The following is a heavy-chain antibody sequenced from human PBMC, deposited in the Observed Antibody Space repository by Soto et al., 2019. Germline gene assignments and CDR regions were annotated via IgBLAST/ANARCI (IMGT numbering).Heavy chain of an antibody. D-gene: IGHD2-15*01. CDR3: AAGIVVVGAATDYYYYYGMDV. V-gene: IGHV1-24*01. CDR2: FDPEDGET. J-gene: IGHJ6*02. CDR1: GYTLTELS. Sequence: QVQLVQSGAEVKKPGASVKVSCKVSGYTLTELSMHWVRQAPGKGLEWMGGFDPEDGETIYAQKFQGRVTMTEDTSTDTAYMELRSPRSEDTAVYYCAAGIVVVGAATDYYYYYGMDVWGQGTTVTVSS.